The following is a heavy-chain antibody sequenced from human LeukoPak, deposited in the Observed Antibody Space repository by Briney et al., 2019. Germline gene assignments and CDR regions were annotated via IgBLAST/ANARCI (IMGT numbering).Heavy chain of an antibody. CDR2: ISSSGRAI. D-gene: IGHD3-10*01. V-gene: IGHV3-48*03. CDR3: ARARSGSYYVFDY. Sequence: GGSLRLSCAASGFTFSTYEMNWVRQAPGKGLEWVSYISSSGRAIYYADPVKGRFTISRDNAKNSLYLQMNSLRAEDTAVYYCARARSGSYYVFDYWGQGTLVTASS. CDR1: GFTFSTYE. J-gene: IGHJ4*02.